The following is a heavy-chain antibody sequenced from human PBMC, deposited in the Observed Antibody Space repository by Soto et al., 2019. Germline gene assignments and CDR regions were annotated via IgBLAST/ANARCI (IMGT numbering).Heavy chain of an antibody. CDR1: GYTFTTYA. CDR2: INAGNGKT. D-gene: IGHD2-2*02. Sequence: ASVKVSCKASGYTFTTYAIHWVRQAPGQRLEGMGWINAGNGKTKYSQKFQDRVTITRDTSATTAYMELSSLTSEDTAVYYCARAGDDCSTTSCYMIDYWGQGTLVTVSS. V-gene: IGHV1-3*01. CDR3: ARAGDDCSTTSCYMIDY. J-gene: IGHJ4*02.